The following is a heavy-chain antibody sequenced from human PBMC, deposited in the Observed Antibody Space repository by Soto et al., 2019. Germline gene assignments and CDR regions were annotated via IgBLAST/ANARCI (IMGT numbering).Heavy chain of an antibody. CDR3: ARTSYSSSWYHFDY. CDR2: IDWDDDK. Sequence: ESGPTLVNPTQTLTLTCTFSGFSLSTSGMRVSWIRQPPGKALEWLARIDWDDDKFYSTSLKTRLTISKDTSKNQVVLTMTNMDPVDTATYYCARTSYSSSWYHFDYWGQGTLVTV. D-gene: IGHD6-13*01. V-gene: IGHV2-70*04. CDR1: GFSLSTSGMR. J-gene: IGHJ4*02.